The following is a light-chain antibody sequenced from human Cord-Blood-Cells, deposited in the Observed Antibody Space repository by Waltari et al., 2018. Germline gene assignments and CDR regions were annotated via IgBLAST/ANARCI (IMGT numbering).Light chain of an antibody. Sequence: EIVLTKSPDTVSLSQGERATLSCSASKSISSYLAWYQQKPGQAPRLIIYDASTRATGIPARFSGSGSGTDFTLTISSLEPEDFAVYYCQQRSNWPQLTFGGGLKVE. CDR3: QQRSNWPQLT. V-gene: IGKV3-11*01. J-gene: IGKJ4*01. CDR1: KSISSY. CDR2: DAS.